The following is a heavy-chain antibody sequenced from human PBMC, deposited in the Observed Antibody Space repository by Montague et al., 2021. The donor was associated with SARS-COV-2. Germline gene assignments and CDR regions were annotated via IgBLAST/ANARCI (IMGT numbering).Heavy chain of an antibody. CDR3: ARGARQGYGFRLGSFDS. D-gene: IGHD3-10*01. CDR2: INHSGST. J-gene: IGHJ4*02. V-gene: IGHV4-34*01. Sequence: SETLSLTCNVSGGSFSGYYWNWIRQPPGKGLEWIGEINHSGSTNYNPSLKSRVTMSVDTSKNQFSLKLSPVTAADTAVYYCARGARQGYGFRLGSFDSWGQGTLVTVSS. CDR1: GGSFSGYY.